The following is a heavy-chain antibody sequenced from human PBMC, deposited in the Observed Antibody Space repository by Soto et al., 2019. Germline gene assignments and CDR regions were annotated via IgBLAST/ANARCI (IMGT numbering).Heavy chain of an antibody. CDR3: AKGDCSGGSCFSIDY. CDR2: ISGSGGST. CDR1: GFTFSSYA. J-gene: IGHJ4*02. D-gene: IGHD2-15*01. V-gene: IGHV3-23*01. Sequence: EVQLLESGGGLIQPGGSLRLSCAASGFTFSSYAMSWVRQAPGKGLEWVSAISGSGGSTYYADSVKGRFTISRDNSKNTLYLQMNSLRAEDTAVYYCAKGDCSGGSCFSIDYWGQGTLVTVSS.